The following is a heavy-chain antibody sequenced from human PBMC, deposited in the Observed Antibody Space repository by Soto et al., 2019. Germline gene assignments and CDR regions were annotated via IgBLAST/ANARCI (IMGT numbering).Heavy chain of an antibody. J-gene: IGHJ4*02. CDR1: GGSVSSGSYY. Sequence: SETLSLTCTASGGSVSSGSYYWSWIRQPPGKGLEWIGYIYYSGSTNYNPSLKSRVTISVDTSKNQFSLKLSSVTAADTAVYYCAAEAGATHVSFDYWGQGTLVTVSS. CDR2: IYYSGST. D-gene: IGHD1-26*01. V-gene: IGHV4-61*01. CDR3: AAEAGATHVSFDY.